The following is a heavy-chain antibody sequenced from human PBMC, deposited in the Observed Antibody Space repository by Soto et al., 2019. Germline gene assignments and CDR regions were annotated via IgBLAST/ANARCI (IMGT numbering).Heavy chain of an antibody. Sequence: ASVKVSCKASGGTFSSYTISWVRQAPGQGLEWMGRIIPILGIANYAQKFQGRVTITADKSTSTAYMELSSLRSEDTAVYYCARDMTLVRGVDNWGQGTLVTVSS. CDR1: GGTFSSYT. D-gene: IGHD3-10*01. V-gene: IGHV1-69*04. CDR3: ARDMTLVRGVDN. J-gene: IGHJ4*02. CDR2: IIPILGIA.